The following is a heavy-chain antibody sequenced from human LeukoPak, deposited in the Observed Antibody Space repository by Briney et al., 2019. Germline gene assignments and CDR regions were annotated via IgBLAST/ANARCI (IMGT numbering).Heavy chain of an antibody. CDR1: GYTFTSYG. CDR2: ISACNGNT. CDR3: ARGGAYCSGGSCYSDYYYGMDV. V-gene: IGHV1-18*04. D-gene: IGHD2-15*01. J-gene: IGHJ6*04. Sequence: ASVKVSCKASGYTFTSYGISWVRQAPGQGLEWMGWISACNGNTDYAQKLQGRVTMTTDTSTSTAYMELRSLRSDDTAVYYCARGGAYCSGGSCYSDYYYGMDVWGKGTTVTVSS.